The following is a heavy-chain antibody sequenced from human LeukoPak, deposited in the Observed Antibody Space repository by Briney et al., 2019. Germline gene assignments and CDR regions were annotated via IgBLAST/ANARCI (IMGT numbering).Heavy chain of an antibody. V-gene: IGHV3-23*01. CDR2: ISGSGGST. Sequence: PGGSLRLSCAASGFTFSSYAMSWVRQAPGKGLEWVSAISGSGGSTYYADSVKGRFTISRDNSKNTLHLQMNSLRAEDTAVYYCAKDLARPTPHMITFGGVIVDTALDYWGQGTLVTVSS. J-gene: IGHJ4*02. CDR1: GFTFSSYA. CDR3: AKDLARPTPHMITFGGVIVDTALDY. D-gene: IGHD3-16*02.